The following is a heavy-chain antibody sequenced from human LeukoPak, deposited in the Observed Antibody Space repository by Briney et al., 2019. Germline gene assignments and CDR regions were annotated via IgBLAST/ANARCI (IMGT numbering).Heavy chain of an antibody. CDR3: ARGGGAYCGGDCYSNHYYYYGMDV. CDR2: IIAIFGTA. J-gene: IGHJ6*02. Sequence: ATVKASCKASGGTFSSYAISWVRQAPGQGLEWMGGIIAIFGTANYAQKFQGRVTITADESTSTAYMELSSLRSEDTAVYYCARGGGAYCGGDCYSNHYYYYGMDVWGQGTTVTVSS. CDR1: GGTFSSYA. D-gene: IGHD2-21*02. V-gene: IGHV1-69*13.